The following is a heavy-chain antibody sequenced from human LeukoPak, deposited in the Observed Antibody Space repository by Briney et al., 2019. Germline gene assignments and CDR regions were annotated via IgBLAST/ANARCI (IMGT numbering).Heavy chain of an antibody. D-gene: IGHD4-17*01. CDR2: ISAGGDNA. CDR3: AKEPAYGKFDS. CDR1: GFTFSSYA. Sequence: GGSLRLSCAASGFTFSSYAMNWIRQAPGRGLEWVSGISAGGDNAHYADSVKGRFTISRDNSKNTLFLQMNSLRAEDTAIYYCAKEPAYGKFDSWGQGTLVTVSS. J-gene: IGHJ4*02. V-gene: IGHV3-23*01.